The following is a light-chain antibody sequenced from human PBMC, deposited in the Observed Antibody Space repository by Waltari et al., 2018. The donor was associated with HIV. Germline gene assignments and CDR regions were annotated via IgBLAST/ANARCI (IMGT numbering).Light chain of an antibody. CDR2: DNT. J-gene: IGLJ2*01. V-gene: IGLV1-51*01. CDR3: GTWDSSLSAVL. Sequence: QSVLTQPPSVSAAPGQKVTISCSGSSPNIGSNRVFWYQQLPGTAPKLLIYDNTKRPSGIPDRFSGSESGTLATLGITGLQTGDEADYYCGTWDSSLSAVLFGGGTKLTVL. CDR1: SPNIGSNR.